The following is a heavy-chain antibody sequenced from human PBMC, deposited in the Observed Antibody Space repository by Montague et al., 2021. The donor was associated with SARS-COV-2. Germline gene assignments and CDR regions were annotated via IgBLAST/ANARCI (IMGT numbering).Heavy chain of an antibody. CDR1: YGSFSGYY. D-gene: IGHD5-12*01. V-gene: IGHV4-34*01. Sequence: SETLSLTCTVYYGSFSGYYWSWIRQSPGKGLEWIGEINHSGTTNYNPPLKSRVTISVDTSKNQFSLKLSSVTAADTAVYYCARRARRGIVATPSGWFDPWGQGTLVTVSS. J-gene: IGHJ5*02. CDR3: ARRARRGIVATPSGWFDP. CDR2: INHSGTT.